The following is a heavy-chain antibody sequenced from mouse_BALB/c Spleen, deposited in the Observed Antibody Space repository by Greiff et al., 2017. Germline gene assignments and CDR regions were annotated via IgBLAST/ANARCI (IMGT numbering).Heavy chain of an antibody. J-gene: IGHJ3*01. CDR1: GFSLTGYG. D-gene: IGHD2-2*01. CDR3: GERWGYDGGFAY. V-gene: IGHV2-6-7*01. CDR2: IRGDGST. Sequence: QVQLKESGPGLVAPSQSLSITCTVSGFSLTGYGVNWVRQPPGKGLEWLGMIRGDGSTNYNSASKTRLSISTEDSTSQVFLKLNSLLTDEATGYYYGERWGYDGGFAYWGQGTLVTVSA.